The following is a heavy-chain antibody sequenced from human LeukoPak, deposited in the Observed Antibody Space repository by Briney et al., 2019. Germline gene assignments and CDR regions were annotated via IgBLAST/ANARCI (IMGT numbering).Heavy chain of an antibody. CDR3: ARGRFNYDSTGYSSFYY. CDR1: GYTFTGYY. CDR2: INLNNDDT. Sequence: ASVKVSCKASGYTFTGYYMHWVRQAPGQGLEWMGWINLNNDDTNYAQKFQGWVTMTRDTSISTAYMELSRLRSDDTAVYYCARGRFNYDSTGYSSFYYWGQGTLVTVSS. V-gene: IGHV1-2*04. D-gene: IGHD3-22*01. J-gene: IGHJ4*02.